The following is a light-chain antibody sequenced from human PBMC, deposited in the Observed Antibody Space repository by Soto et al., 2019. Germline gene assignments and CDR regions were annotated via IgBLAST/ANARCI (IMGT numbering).Light chain of an antibody. CDR2: EVT. Sequence: QSALTQPASVSGSPGQSITISCAGSSSDVGGYKYVSWYQQLPGNAPKLIIYEVTIRPSGVSNRFSGSKSGNTASLTISGLQAEDEADYYCSSYTSSSPYVFGTGTQLTVL. CDR1: SSDVGGYKY. J-gene: IGLJ1*01. V-gene: IGLV2-14*01. CDR3: SSYTSSSPYV.